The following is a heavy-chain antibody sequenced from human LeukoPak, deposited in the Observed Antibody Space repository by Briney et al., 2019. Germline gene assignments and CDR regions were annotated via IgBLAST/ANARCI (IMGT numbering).Heavy chain of an antibody. CDR3: ARGIVVVTDQPVRYYYMDV. V-gene: IGHV1-2*02. D-gene: IGHD2-21*02. CDR2: INPNSGGT. J-gene: IGHJ6*03. CDR1: GYTFTGYY. Sequence: GASVKDSSKASGYTFTGYYMHWVRQAPGQGLEWMGWINPNSGGTNYAQKFQGRVTMTRDTSISTAYMELRSLRSDDTAVYYCARGIVVVTDQPVRYYYMDVWGKGTTVTVSS.